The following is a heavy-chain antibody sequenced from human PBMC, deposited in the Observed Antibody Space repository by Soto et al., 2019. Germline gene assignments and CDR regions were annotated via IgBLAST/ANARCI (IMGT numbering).Heavy chain of an antibody. CDR3: ARGLLKVWSGYYPGIRGIDY. CDR1: GFTFRDYD. Sequence: GGSLRLSCAASGFTFRDYDMHWVRQAAGKGLEWVSSIGSGGDTHYQGSVRGRFTISREKGKNSLYLQMNSLRAGDTAVYYCARGLLKVWSGYYPGIRGIDYWGQGTLVTVSS. D-gene: IGHD3-3*01. CDR2: IGSGGDT. J-gene: IGHJ4*02. V-gene: IGHV3-13*01.